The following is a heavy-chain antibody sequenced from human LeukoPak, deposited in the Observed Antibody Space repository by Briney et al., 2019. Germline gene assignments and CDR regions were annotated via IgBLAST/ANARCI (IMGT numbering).Heavy chain of an antibody. CDR1: GFTFSSYW. CDR3: ARVSIVTIFGVVIGYYYYGMDV. Sequence: PGGSLRLSCAASGFTFSSYWMSWVRQAPGKGLEWVANIKQDGSEKYYVDSVKGRFTISRDNAKNSLYLQMNSLRAEDTAVYYCARVSIVTIFGVVIGYYYYGMDVWGQGTTVTVSS. CDR2: IKQDGSEK. V-gene: IGHV3-7*01. J-gene: IGHJ6*02. D-gene: IGHD3-3*01.